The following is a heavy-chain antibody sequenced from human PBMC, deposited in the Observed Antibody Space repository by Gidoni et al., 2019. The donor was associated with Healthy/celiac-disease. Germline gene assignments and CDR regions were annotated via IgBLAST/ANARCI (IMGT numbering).Heavy chain of an antibody. V-gene: IGHV3-21*01. D-gene: IGHD6-13*01. CDR1: GSTFSSDG. J-gene: IGHJ6*03. Sequence: EVQMVESGGGLVKPEGSLRLSCAASGSTFSSDGTNWIRQAPGKGLAWVSSISRSSSYIYYADSVKGRFTISRDNAKNSLYLQMNSLRAEDTAVYYCAREGIAAADPRGHYYYYYMDVLGKGTTVTVSS. CDR2: ISRSSSYI. CDR3: AREGIAAADPRGHYYYYYMDV.